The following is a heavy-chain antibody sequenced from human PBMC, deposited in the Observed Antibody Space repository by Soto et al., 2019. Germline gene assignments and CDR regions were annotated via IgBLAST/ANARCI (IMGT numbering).Heavy chain of an antibody. J-gene: IGHJ6*02. CDR3: ARDPGSLLAAVESIAVAGTSYYYYGMDV. Sequence: ASVKVSCKASGYTFTSYYMHWVRQAPGQGLEWMGIINPSGGSTSYAQKFQGRVTMTRDTSTSTVYMEMSSLRSEDTAVYYCARDPGSLLAAVESIAVAGTSYYYYGMDVWGQGTTVTVSS. CDR1: GYTFTSYY. CDR2: INPSGGST. D-gene: IGHD6-19*01. V-gene: IGHV1-46*01.